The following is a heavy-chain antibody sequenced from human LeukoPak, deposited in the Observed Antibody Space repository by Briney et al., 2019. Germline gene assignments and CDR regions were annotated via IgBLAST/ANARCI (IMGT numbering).Heavy chain of an antibody. D-gene: IGHD3-22*01. J-gene: IGHJ4*02. CDR2: ISGSCGST. CDR3: AKGPYYYDSSGYYYGIWFDY. Sequence: SGGSLRLSCAASGFTFSSYGMSWVRQAPGKGLEWVSAISGSCGSTYYADSVKGRFTISRDNSKNTLYLQMNSLRAEDTAVYYCAKGPYYYDSSGYYYGIWFDYWGQGTLVTVSS. CDR1: GFTFSSYG. V-gene: IGHV3-23*01.